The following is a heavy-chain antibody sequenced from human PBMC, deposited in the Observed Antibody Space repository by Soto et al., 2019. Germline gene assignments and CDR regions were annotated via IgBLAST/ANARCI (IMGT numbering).Heavy chain of an antibody. CDR3: ARDSNPYYYDSSGYYGSFCYYYGMDV. D-gene: IGHD3-22*01. CDR2: IYYSGST. CDR1: GGSISSGGYY. Sequence: LSLTCTVSGGSISSGGYYWSWIRQHPGKGLEWIGYIYYSGSTYYNPSLKSRVTISVDTSKNQFSLKLSSVTAADTAVYYCARDSNPYYYDSSGYYGSFCYYYGMDVWGQGTTVTVSS. V-gene: IGHV4-31*03. J-gene: IGHJ6*02.